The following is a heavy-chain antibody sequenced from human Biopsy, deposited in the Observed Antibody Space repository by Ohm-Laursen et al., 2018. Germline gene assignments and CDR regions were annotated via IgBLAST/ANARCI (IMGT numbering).Heavy chain of an antibody. V-gene: IGHV4-59*08. Sequence: GTLSLTCTVSGGSISSYYWSWIRQPPGKGLEWIGYIYYTGSTNYNPSLKSPVTISVDTSMNHLSLRLTSVTAADTAVYYCARHAPSYSGSYWRYFDLWGRGTLVTVSS. J-gene: IGHJ2*01. CDR2: IYYTGST. D-gene: IGHD1-26*01. CDR1: GGSISSYY. CDR3: ARHAPSYSGSYWRYFDL.